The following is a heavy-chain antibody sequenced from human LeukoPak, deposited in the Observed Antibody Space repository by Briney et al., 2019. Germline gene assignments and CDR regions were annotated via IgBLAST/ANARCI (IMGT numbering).Heavy chain of an antibody. J-gene: IGHJ4*02. CDR3: ARGRTHYCDRTFLSAHFDY. CDR1: GGSFSGYY. Sequence: PSETLSLTCAVYGGSFSGYYWSWIRQPPGKGLDWIGEINHSGSTNYNPSLKSRVTISVDTSKNQFSLKLSSVTAADTAVYYCARGRTHYCDRTFLSAHFDYWGQGTLVTVSS. D-gene: IGHD3-22*01. V-gene: IGHV4-34*01. CDR2: INHSGST.